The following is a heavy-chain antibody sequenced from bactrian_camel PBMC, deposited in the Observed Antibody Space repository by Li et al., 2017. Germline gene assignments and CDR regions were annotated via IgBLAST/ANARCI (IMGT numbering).Heavy chain of an antibody. Sequence: QVQLVESGGGSVQAGGSLRLSCAASGNTYTSSCMGWFRQAPGKERERVARIDSDGAIRYADSVKGRFTISKANGGKTLLLQMNNLQPEDTAMYYCATDFNDGRLDYDGACVNVGVLGQGTQVTVS. V-gene: IGHV3S53*01. CDR1: GNTYTSSC. CDR2: IDSDGAI. J-gene: IGHJ4*01. D-gene: IGHD4*01.